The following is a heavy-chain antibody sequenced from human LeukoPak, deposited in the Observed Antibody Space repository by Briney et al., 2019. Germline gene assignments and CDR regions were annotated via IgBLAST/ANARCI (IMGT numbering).Heavy chain of an antibody. CDR1: GYGFSTYG. D-gene: IGHD3-10*01. J-gene: IGHJ5*02. CDR2: ISAYGVST. CDR3: ARANLWIGEHWFDP. Sequence: ASVKVSCKASGYGFSTYGITWVRQAPGQGLEWMGWISAYGVSTDYAQKFQDRVTMTADTSTNTAYMELRSLRPDDTAVYYCARANLWIGEHWFDPWGQGTLVTVSS. V-gene: IGHV1-18*01.